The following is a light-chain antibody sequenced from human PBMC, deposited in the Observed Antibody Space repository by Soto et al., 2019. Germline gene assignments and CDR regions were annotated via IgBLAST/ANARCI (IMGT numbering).Light chain of an antibody. CDR1: QGISNY. Sequence: DIQMTQSPSSLSASVGGGVTITCRASQGISNYLAWYQQKPGKVPKLLIYAASTLQSGVPSRFSGSGSGTDFTLTISSLQPEDVATYDCLQYKSAPDHFGQGTRLEIK. V-gene: IGKV1-27*01. J-gene: IGKJ5*01. CDR3: LQYKSAPDH. CDR2: AAS.